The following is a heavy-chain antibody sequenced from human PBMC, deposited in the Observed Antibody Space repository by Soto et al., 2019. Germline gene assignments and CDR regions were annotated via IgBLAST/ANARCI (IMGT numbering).Heavy chain of an antibody. CDR2: INAGNGDT. D-gene: IGHD4-17*01. J-gene: IGHJ4*02. Sequence: ASVKVSCKASGYTFTAYAIHWVRQAPGQGLEWMAWINAGNGDTKYSQKFRGRVTATRDTSASTVYMELSSLRSEDTAVYYCARDSDASVTHWGQGTLVTVSS. CDR1: GYTFTAYA. CDR3: ARDSDASVTH. V-gene: IGHV1-3*01.